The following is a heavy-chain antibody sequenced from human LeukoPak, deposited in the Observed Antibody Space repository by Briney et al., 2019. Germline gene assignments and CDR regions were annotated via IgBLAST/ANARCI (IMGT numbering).Heavy chain of an antibody. Sequence: PSETLSLTCAVYGGSFSGYYWSWIRQPPGKGLEWIGEINHSGSTNYNPSLKSRVTISVDTSKNQFSLKLSSVTAADTAVYYCARGGSGSSWYFPYYYYYMDVWGKGTTVTVSS. D-gene: IGHD6-13*01. V-gene: IGHV4-34*01. CDR3: ARGGSGSSWYFPYYYYYMDV. J-gene: IGHJ6*03. CDR2: INHSGST. CDR1: GGSFSGYY.